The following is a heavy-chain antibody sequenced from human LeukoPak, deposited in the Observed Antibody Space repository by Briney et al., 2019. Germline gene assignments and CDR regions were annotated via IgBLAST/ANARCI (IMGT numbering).Heavy chain of an antibody. Sequence: PSETLSLTCTVSGGSISSYYWSWIRQPPGKGLEWIGYIYYSGSTNYKSSLKSRVTISVDTSKNQFSLKLSSVTAADTAVYYCARRDTNGYYLFWGQGTPVTVSS. CDR1: GGSISSYY. J-gene: IGHJ4*02. CDR2: IYYSGST. V-gene: IGHV4-59*01. CDR3: ARRDTNGYYLF. D-gene: IGHD3-22*01.